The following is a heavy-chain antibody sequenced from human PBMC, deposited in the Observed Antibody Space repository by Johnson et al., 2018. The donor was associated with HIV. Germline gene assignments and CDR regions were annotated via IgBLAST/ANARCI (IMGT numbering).Heavy chain of an antibody. V-gene: IGHV3-30-3*01. CDR3: ARDQRSSGLTDQTDAFDI. J-gene: IGHJ3*02. CDR2: ISYDGSNK. D-gene: IGHD6-19*01. CDR1: GFTFSSYA. Sequence: QVQLVESGGGVVQPGRSLRLSCAASGFTFSSYAMHWVRQAPGKGLEWVAVISYDGSNKYYADSVKGRFTISRDNSKNTLYLQMNSLRAEDTAVYYCARDQRSSGLTDQTDAFDIWGQGTMVTVSS.